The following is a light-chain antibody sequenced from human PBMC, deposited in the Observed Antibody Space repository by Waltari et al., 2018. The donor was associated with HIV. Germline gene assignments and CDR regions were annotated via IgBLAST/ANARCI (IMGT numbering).Light chain of an antibody. Sequence: QSVLTQTPSASGTPGQRVTIPCSGSSSNIGSNPVNGYQHLPGTAPKRLMYSNNQLPSGVPGRFSGSKSCTSASLVISGLQSEDEGDYYCAAWDDSLKGVFGGGTKLTVL. V-gene: IGLV1-44*01. CDR1: SSNIGSNP. J-gene: IGLJ3*02. CDR3: AAWDDSLKGV. CDR2: SNN.